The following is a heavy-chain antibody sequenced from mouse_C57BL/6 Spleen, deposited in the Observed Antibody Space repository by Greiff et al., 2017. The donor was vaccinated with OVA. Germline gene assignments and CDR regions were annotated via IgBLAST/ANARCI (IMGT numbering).Heavy chain of an antibody. D-gene: IGHD2-1*01. CDR3: ARDGNYLYYFDY. CDR2: ISGGGGNT. Sequence: EVKLMESGGGLVKPGGSLKLSCAASGFTFSSYTMSWVRQTPVQRLEWVATISGGGGNTYYPDSVKGRFTISRDNAKNTLYLQLSSLRSEDTALYYCARDGNYLYYFDYWGQGTTLTVSS. CDR1: GFTFSSYT. V-gene: IGHV5-9*01. J-gene: IGHJ2*01.